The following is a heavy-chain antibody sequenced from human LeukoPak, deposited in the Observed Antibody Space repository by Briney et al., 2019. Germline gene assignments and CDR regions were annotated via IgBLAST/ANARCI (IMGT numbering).Heavy chain of an antibody. D-gene: IGHD3-10*02. V-gene: IGHV3-30*04. CDR3: ARALPFVRGGIGNDAFDI. CDR1: GFTFSSYA. J-gene: IGHJ3*02. Sequence: PGGSLRLSCAASGFTFSSYAMHWVRQAPGKGLEWVAVISYDGSNKYYADSVKGRFTISRDNSKNTLYLQMNSLRAEGTAVYYCARALPFVRGGIGNDAFDIWGQGTMVTVSS. CDR2: ISYDGSNK.